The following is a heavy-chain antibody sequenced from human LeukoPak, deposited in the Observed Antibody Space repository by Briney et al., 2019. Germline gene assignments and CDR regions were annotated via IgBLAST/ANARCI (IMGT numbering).Heavy chain of an antibody. Sequence: SVKVSCKASGGTFSSYAISWVRQAPGQGLEWMGGIIPIFGTANYAQKFQGRVTITADESTTTAYMELSSLRSEDTAVYYCATRSPGGELLDYWGQGTLVTVSS. J-gene: IGHJ4*02. CDR1: GGTFSSYA. CDR3: ATRSPGGELLDY. D-gene: IGHD1-26*01. V-gene: IGHV1-69*01. CDR2: IIPIFGTA.